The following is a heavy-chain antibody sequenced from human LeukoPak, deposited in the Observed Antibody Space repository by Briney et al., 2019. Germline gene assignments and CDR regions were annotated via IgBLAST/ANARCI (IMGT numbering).Heavy chain of an antibody. CDR2: ISAYNGNT. Sequence: GASVKVPCKASGYTFTSYGISWVRQAPGQGLGWMGWISAYNGNTNYAQKLQGRVTMTTDTSTSTAYMELRSLRSDDTAVYYCARLGRPDYYDSSGYGAFDIWGQGTMVTVSS. CDR1: GYTFTSYG. D-gene: IGHD3-22*01. J-gene: IGHJ3*02. CDR3: ARLGRPDYYDSSGYGAFDI. V-gene: IGHV1-18*01.